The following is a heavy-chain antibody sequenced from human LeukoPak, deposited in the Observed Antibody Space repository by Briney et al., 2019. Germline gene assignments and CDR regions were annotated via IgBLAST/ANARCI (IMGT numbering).Heavy chain of an antibody. Sequence: PGGSLRLSCAASGFTFDDYGMSWVRQAPGKGLEWVSGISGSGGTTHYADSVKGRFTISRDNAKNSLYLQMNSLRAEDTAVYYCARAPYGDNGYTAEVADYWGQGTLVTVSS. J-gene: IGHJ4*02. V-gene: IGHV3-20*04. CDR3: ARAPYGDNGYTAEVADY. D-gene: IGHD3-16*01. CDR1: GFTFDDYG. CDR2: ISGSGGTT.